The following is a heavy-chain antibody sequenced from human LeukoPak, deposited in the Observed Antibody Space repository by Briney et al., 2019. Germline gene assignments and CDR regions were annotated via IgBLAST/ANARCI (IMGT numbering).Heavy chain of an antibody. J-gene: IGHJ4*02. V-gene: IGHV3-73*01. Sequence: PGGSLRLSCAASGFTFSGSAMHWVRQASGKGLEWVGRIRSKANSYATAYAASVKGRFTISRDDSKNTAYLQMNSLKTEDTAVYYCTRQNWNYVSNDYWGQGTLVTVSS. CDR1: GFTFSGSA. CDR3: TRQNWNYVSNDY. CDR2: IRSKANSYAT. D-gene: IGHD1-7*01.